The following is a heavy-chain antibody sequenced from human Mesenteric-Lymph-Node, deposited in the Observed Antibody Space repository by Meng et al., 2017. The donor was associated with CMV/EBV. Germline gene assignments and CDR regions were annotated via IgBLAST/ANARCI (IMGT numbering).Heavy chain of an antibody. Sequence: GESLKISCTASGFTFDDYAMSWIRQAPGKGLEWVSYISSSGSTIYYADSVKGRFTISRDNAKNSLYLQMNSLRAEDTAVYYCARDSDRFVVVPAAILGYWGQGTLVTVSS. J-gene: IGHJ4*02. CDR2: ISSSGSTI. D-gene: IGHD2-2*01. CDR3: ARDSDRFVVVPAAILGY. CDR1: GFTFDDYA. V-gene: IGHV3-11*01.